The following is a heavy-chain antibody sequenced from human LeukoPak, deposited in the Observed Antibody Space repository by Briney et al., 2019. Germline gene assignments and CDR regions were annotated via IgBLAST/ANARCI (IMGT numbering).Heavy chain of an antibody. D-gene: IGHD1-26*01. J-gene: IGHJ4*02. CDR3: ANGGSYQVD. CDR2: ISSSSSTI. CDR1: GFTFSSYS. Sequence: GGSLRLSRAASGFTFSSYSMNWVRQAPGKGLEWVSYISSSSSTIYYADSVKGRFTISRDNAKNSLYPQMNSLRAEDTAVYYCANGGSYQVDWGQGTLVTVSS. V-gene: IGHV3-48*01.